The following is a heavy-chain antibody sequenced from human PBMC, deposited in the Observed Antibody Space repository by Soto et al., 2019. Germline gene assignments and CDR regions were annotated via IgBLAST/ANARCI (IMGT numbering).Heavy chain of an antibody. CDR2: ISAYNGDI. J-gene: IGHJ4*02. V-gene: IGHV1-18*01. CDR3: ARDYGAGNYRFDS. D-gene: IGHD3-10*01. CDR1: GYTLSNYG. Sequence: QVQLVQSGAEVKKPGASVKVSCEASGYTLSNYGVSWVRQAPGQGLEWMGWISAYNGDINYAQKFQGRVTMTTDTSTNTAYMELRSLRPDDTAKYYCARDYGAGNYRFDSWGQGTLVAVPS.